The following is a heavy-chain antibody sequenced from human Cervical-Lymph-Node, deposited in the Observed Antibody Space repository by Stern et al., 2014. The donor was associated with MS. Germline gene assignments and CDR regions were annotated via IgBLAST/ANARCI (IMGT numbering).Heavy chain of an antibody. CDR2: IYHSGNT. Sequence: QLQLQESGSGLLRPSQTLSLTSAVSGGSISRGCDSWNWIRRPPGKGLEWIGYIYHSGNTFYNPSLESRVTISVDKPKNQFSLKLSSVTAADTAVFYCVRGRGSGWVFNSYGLDVWGQGTTVTVSS. CDR3: VRGRGSGWVFNSYGLDV. V-gene: IGHV4-30-2*01. D-gene: IGHD6-19*01. J-gene: IGHJ6*02. CDR1: GGSISRGCDS.